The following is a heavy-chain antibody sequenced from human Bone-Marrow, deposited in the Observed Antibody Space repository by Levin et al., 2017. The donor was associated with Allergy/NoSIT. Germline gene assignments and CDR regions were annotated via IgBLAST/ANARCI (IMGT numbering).Heavy chain of an antibody. CDR1: GYTFTSYA. Sequence: GGSLRLSCKASGYTFTSYAIHWVRQAPGQGLEWIGWVSAYNGDTNYAQTLQGRVTMFTDTSTSTAYMDLRSLISEDTAVYYCARGMIAARRFDYWGLGTLVTVSS. V-gene: IGHV1-18*01. CDR3: ARGMIAARRFDY. CDR2: VSAYNGDT. J-gene: IGHJ4*02. D-gene: IGHD6-6*01.